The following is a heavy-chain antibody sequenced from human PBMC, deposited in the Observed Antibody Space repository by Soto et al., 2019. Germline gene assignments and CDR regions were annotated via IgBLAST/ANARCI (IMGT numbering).Heavy chain of an antibody. Sequence: GGSLILSCAASGVTFSSYVMSWVRQAPGKGLEWVSGISGSGGSTYYADSAKGRFTISRDNSKNTLYLQMNSLRGEDTAVYYCAKDLGYKPRNLYAPWGQGTLVTVSS. J-gene: IGHJ5*02. V-gene: IGHV3-23*01. CDR3: AKDLGYKPRNLYAP. D-gene: IGHD1-1*01. CDR2: ISGSGGST. CDR1: GVTFSSYV.